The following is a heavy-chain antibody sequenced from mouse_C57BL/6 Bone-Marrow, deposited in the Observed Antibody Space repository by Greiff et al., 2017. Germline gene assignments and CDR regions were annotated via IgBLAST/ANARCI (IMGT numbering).Heavy chain of an antibody. CDR3: TRFYGNFYYFDY. V-gene: IGHV1-15*01. J-gene: IGHJ2*01. CDR2: IDPETGGT. D-gene: IGHD2-1*01. CDR1: GYTFTDYE. Sequence: QVQLKDSGAELVRPGASVTLSCKASGYTFTDYEMHWVKQTPVHGLEWIGAIDPETGGTAYNQKFKGKAILTADKSSSTAYMELRSLTSEDSAVYYCTRFYGNFYYFDYWGQGTTLTVSS.